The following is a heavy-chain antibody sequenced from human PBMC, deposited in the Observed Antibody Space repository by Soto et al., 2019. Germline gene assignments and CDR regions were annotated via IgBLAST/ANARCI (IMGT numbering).Heavy chain of an antibody. D-gene: IGHD3-16*01. J-gene: IGHJ4*02. CDR1: GFTFSTYA. CDR2: ISGGGDRT. CDR3: ARPEISVSWGNCHDY. V-gene: IGHV3-23*01. Sequence: QPGGSLRLSCAASGFTFSTYAMNWFRQAPGKGLEWVSAISGGGDRTYYADSVKGRFTISRDNSKNTLYLQMSSLRAEDTAVYYCARPEISVSWGNCHDYCGPGTRVTVAS.